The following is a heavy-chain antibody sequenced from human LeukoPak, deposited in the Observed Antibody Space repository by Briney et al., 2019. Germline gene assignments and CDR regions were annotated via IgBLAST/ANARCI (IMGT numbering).Heavy chain of an antibody. CDR3: TRDRPPQS. CDR2: IRSKAYGGTT. Sequence: PGGSLRLFCTASGFIFGDYAMSWFRQTPGKGLEWVGFIRSKAYGGTTEYAASVKGRFSISRDDSKSIAYLQMNSLKTQDTAVYYCTRDRPPQSWGQGTMVTVSS. J-gene: IGHJ3*01. V-gene: IGHV3-49*03. CDR1: GFIFGDYA.